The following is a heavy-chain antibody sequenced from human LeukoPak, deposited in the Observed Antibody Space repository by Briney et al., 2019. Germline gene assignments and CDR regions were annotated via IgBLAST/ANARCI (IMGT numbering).Heavy chain of an antibody. CDR1: GFTFSSYA. D-gene: IGHD2-15*01. J-gene: IGHJ6*03. V-gene: IGHV3-23*01. CDR2: ISGSGGST. CDR3: AKGQHPDCSGGSCYSNYYYYYYMDV. Sequence: PGGSLRLSCAASGFTFSSYAMSWVRQAPGKGLEWVSAISGSGGSTYYADSVKGRFTISRDNSKNTLYLQMNSLRAEDTAVYYCAKGQHPDCSGGSCYSNYYYYYYMDVWGKGTTVTVSS.